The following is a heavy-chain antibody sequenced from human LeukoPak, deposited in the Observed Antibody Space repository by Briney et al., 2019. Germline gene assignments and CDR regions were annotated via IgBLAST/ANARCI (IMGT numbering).Heavy chain of an antibody. CDR1: GGSFSDYH. V-gene: IGHV4-34*01. CDR3: ARSGAAVGGDMDV. D-gene: IGHD6-13*01. J-gene: IGHJ6*02. Sequence: SETLSLTCAVYGGSFSDYHWSWIRQPPGKGLEWIGEINHSGSTNYNPSLKSRVTISVDTSKNQFSLNLGSVTAADTAVYFCARSGAAVGGDMDVWGQGTTVTGSS. CDR2: INHSGST.